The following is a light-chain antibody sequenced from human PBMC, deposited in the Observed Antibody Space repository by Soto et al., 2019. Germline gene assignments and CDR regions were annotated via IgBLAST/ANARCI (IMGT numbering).Light chain of an antibody. J-gene: IGLJ2*01. Sequence: QSVLTQPPSVSAAPGQTVTISCSGSGSNIGSNSVSWYQQVPGTAPKLLLYDNNERPSGIPDRFSGSKSGTSATLGITGLQTADEADYYCGTWESYLSVGVFGGGTQLTVL. V-gene: IGLV1-51*01. CDR1: GSNIGSNS. CDR3: GTWESYLSVGV. CDR2: DNN.